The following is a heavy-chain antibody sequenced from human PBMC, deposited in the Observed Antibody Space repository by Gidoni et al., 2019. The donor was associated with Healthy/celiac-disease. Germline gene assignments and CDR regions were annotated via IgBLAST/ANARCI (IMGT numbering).Heavy chain of an antibody. D-gene: IGHD6-13*01. Sequence: QVQLVESGGGVVQPGRSLRLSCAASGFTFSSYGMHWVRQAPGKGLEWVAGISYDGSNKYYADSVKGRFTISRDNSKNTLYLQMNSLRAEDTAVYYCAKEDIAAAGTRWYFDLWGRGTLVTVSS. CDR3: AKEDIAAAGTRWYFDL. J-gene: IGHJ2*01. V-gene: IGHV3-30*18. CDR2: ISYDGSNK. CDR1: GFTFSSYG.